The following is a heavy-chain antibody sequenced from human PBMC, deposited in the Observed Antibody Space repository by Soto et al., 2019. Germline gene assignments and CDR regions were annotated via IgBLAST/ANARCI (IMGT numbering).Heavy chain of an antibody. CDR2: ISGYNGNT. J-gene: IGHJ6*02. Sequence: QVQLVQSGVEVKKPGASVKVPCKASGYTFSTYGISWVRQAPGQGLEWMGWISGYNGNTKYAQKFQGRVTMTTDTSTTTAYMELRSLRSDDTAVYYCARDGRFGELSNFYGTDVWGQGTTVTVSS. CDR1: GYTFSTYG. CDR3: ARDGRFGELSNFYGTDV. V-gene: IGHV1-18*04. D-gene: IGHD3-10*01.